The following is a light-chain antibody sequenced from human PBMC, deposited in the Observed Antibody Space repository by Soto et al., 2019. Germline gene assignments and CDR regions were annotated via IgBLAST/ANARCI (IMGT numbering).Light chain of an antibody. CDR1: QSIGDK. CDR2: DAS. V-gene: IGKV3-15*01. Sequence: EVVMTQSPATLSLSPGERATFSCRPSQSIGDKLAWYQHKAGQAPRLLIYDASTRAADVPARFGGSGSGAEFTLTISRLQSEDFAVYYCQQYNYWPATFGQGTKVEVK. CDR3: QQYNYWPAT. J-gene: IGKJ1*01.